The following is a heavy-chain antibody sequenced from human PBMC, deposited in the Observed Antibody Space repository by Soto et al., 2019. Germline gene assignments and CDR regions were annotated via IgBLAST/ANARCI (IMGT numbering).Heavy chain of an antibody. D-gene: IGHD5-12*01. Sequence: PSETLSLTCTVSGGSISSYYWSWIRQPPGKGLEWIGYIYYTGSTNYNPSLKSRVTISVDTSKKQFSLKLSSVTAADTAVYYCARRTYSGSSYYFDYWGQGTQVTVSS. V-gene: IGHV4-59*08. CDR2: IYYTGST. J-gene: IGHJ4*02. CDR3: ARRTYSGSSYYFDY. CDR1: GGSISSYY.